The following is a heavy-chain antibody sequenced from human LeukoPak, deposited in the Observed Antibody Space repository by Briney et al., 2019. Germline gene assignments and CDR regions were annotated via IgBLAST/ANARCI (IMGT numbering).Heavy chain of an antibody. CDR2: IRSKANSYAT. CDR3: TRLLPYYYDSSGYDDAFDI. V-gene: IGHV3-73*01. CDR1: GFTFSGSA. J-gene: IGHJ3*02. Sequence: GGSLRLSCAASGFTFSGSAMHWVRQATGKGLEWVGRIRSKANSYATVYAASVKGRFTISRDDSKNTAYLQMNSLKTEDTAVYYCTRLLPYYYDSSGYDDAFDIWGQGTMVTVSS. D-gene: IGHD3-22*01.